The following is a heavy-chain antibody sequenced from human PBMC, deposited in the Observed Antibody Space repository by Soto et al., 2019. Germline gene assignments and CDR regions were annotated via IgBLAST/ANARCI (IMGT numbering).Heavy chain of an antibody. Sequence: GGSLRLSCAASGFTFSSYAMSWVRQAPGKGLEWVSAISGSGGSTYYADSVKGRFTISRDNSKNTLYLQMNSLRAEDTAVYYCATPPGSIAAAGTSYYGMDVWGQGTTVTISS. D-gene: IGHD6-13*01. CDR3: ATPPGSIAAAGTSYYGMDV. CDR2: ISGSGGST. V-gene: IGHV3-23*01. J-gene: IGHJ6*02. CDR1: GFTFSSYA.